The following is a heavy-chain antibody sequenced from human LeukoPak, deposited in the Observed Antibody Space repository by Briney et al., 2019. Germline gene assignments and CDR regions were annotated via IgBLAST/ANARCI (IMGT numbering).Heavy chain of an antibody. Sequence: GGSLRLSCAASGFTFSSYAMHWVRQAPGKGLEWVAVISYDGSNKYYADSVKGRFTISRDNSKNTLYLQMNSLRAEDTAVYYCARARFHPNYYGSGSPDYWGQGTLVTVSS. CDR1: GFTFSSYA. CDR2: ISYDGSNK. CDR3: ARARFHPNYYGSGSPDY. D-gene: IGHD3-10*01. J-gene: IGHJ4*02. V-gene: IGHV3-30*04.